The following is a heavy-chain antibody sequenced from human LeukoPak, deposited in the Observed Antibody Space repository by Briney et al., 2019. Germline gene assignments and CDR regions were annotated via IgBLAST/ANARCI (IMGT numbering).Heavy chain of an antibody. D-gene: IGHD5-24*01. CDR1: GYTFTGYY. Sequence: ASVKVSCKASGYTFTGYYMHWVRQAPGQGLEWMGWINPNSGGTNYAQKFQGRVTMTRDTSISTAYMELSRLRSDDTAVYYCARDSEMEGGFDYWGQGTLVTVSS. CDR3: ARDSEMEGGFDY. J-gene: IGHJ4*02. CDR2: INPNSGGT. V-gene: IGHV1-2*02.